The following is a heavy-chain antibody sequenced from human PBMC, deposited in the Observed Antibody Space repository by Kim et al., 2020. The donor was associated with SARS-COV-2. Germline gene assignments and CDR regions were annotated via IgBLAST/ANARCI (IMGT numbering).Heavy chain of an antibody. Sequence: GGSLRLSCAASGFTFSSYGMHWVRQAPGKGLEWVAVISYDGSNKYYADSVKGRFTISRANSKNTLDLQMNSMRAEDTAVYYCEKDGTVGPYYDILTGFYGMDVWGQGTTVTVSS. CDR1: GFTFSSYG. V-gene: IGHV3-30*18. J-gene: IGHJ6*02. D-gene: IGHD3-9*01. CDR3: EKDGTVGPYYDILTGFYGMDV. CDR2: ISYDGSNK.